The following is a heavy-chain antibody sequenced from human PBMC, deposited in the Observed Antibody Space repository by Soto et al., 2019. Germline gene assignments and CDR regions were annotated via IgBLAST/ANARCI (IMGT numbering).Heavy chain of an antibody. CDR1: GGTFSSYA. CDR3: ARRAPDYYDSSGYHRPGGNWFDP. V-gene: IGHV1-69*12. D-gene: IGHD3-22*01. Sequence: QVQLVQSGAEVKKPGSSVKVSCKASGGTFSSYAISWVRQAPGQGLEWMGGIIPIFGTANYAQKFQGRVTFTADESTSTAYMELSSLRSEHTAVYYCARRAPDYYDSSGYHRPGGNWFDPWGQGTLVTVSS. J-gene: IGHJ5*02. CDR2: IIPIFGTA.